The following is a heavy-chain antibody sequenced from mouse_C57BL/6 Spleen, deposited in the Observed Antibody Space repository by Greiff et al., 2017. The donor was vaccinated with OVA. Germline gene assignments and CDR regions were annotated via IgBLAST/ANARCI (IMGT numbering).Heavy chain of an antibody. D-gene: IGHD1-1*01. CDR3: ARVTVVAGDYFDY. CDR1: GYSFTDYN. Sequence: EVQLVESGPELVKPGASVKISCKASGYSFTDYNMNWVKQSHGKSLEWIGVINPNYGTTSSNQKFKGKATLTVDKSSSTAYMQLNSLTSEDSAVYYGARVTVVAGDYFDYWGQGTTLTGSS. V-gene: IGHV1-39*01. CDR2: INPNYGTT. J-gene: IGHJ2*01.